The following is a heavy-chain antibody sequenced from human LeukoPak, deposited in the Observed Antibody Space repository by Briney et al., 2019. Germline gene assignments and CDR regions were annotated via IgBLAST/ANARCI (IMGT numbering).Heavy chain of an antibody. V-gene: IGHV3-23*01. J-gene: IGHJ3*02. Sequence: GGSLRLSCVASGFTFSTYAMNWVRQAPGKGLEWVSVISFSGGNTNYADSVRGRFTMSRDNSKNTLYLQMNSLRAEDTAVYYCAKDPNGDYIGTFDIWGQGTMVTVSS. CDR1: GFTFSTYA. CDR2: ISFSGGNT. D-gene: IGHD4-17*01. CDR3: AKDPNGDYIGTFDI.